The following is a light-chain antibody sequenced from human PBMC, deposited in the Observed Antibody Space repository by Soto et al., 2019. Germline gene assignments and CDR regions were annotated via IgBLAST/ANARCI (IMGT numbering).Light chain of an antibody. J-gene: IGKJ4*01. CDR3: QQSKSYPPT. CDR2: GAS. Sequence: IQLTQSPSSLSASGGDRVTITCRASQGIGSNLAWYLQKPGEAPKLLVYGASTLQGGVPSRFSGSGSVTLFTLTITSLQPEDFATYFCQQSKSYPPTFGGGTKVEIK. V-gene: IGKV1-9*01. CDR1: QGIGSN.